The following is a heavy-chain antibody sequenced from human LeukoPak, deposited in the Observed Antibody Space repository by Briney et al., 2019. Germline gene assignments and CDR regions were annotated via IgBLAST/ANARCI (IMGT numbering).Heavy chain of an antibody. D-gene: IGHD3-10*01. Sequence: GGSLRLSCAASGFTFSSSAMHWVRQAPGKGLEWVAVISYDGINKYYADSVKGRFTISRDNSRNTLYLQMNSLRAEDTAVYYCAKDLELWFGESPDYWGQGTLVTVSS. V-gene: IGHV3-30-3*01. J-gene: IGHJ4*02. CDR2: ISYDGINK. CDR1: GFTFSSSA. CDR3: AKDLELWFGESPDY.